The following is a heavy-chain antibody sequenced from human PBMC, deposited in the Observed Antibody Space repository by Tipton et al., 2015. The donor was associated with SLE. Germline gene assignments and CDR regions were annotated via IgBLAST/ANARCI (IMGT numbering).Heavy chain of an antibody. CDR3: ARVPGTVYYEYSGQFDY. D-gene: IGHD3-22*01. CDR1: GGSTSSADYY. CDR2: IYYTMSA. J-gene: IGHJ4*02. Sequence: TLSLTCTVSGGSTSSADYYWSWIRQHPGTGLEWIGYIYYTMSAYYNPSLKSRVIISLDTSKNHFSLKLSSVTAADTAVYYCARVPGTVYYEYSGQFDYWGPGTLVTVSS. V-gene: IGHV4-31*03.